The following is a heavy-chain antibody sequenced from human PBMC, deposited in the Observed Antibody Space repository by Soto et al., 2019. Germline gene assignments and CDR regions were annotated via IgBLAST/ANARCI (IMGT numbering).Heavy chain of an antibody. Sequence: TACGDTMRSGEHDGRWIRQPPGKGLEWIGYIFYSGTAYYNPSLKSRLTISVDTSKNQFSLKLSSVTAADTAVYYCARTDYGTAFVVPWGQGSLV. V-gene: IGHV4-30-4*01. CDR2: IFYSGTA. CDR1: GDTMRSGEHD. D-gene: IGHD3-10*01. J-gene: IGHJ5*02. CDR3: ARTDYGTAFVVP.